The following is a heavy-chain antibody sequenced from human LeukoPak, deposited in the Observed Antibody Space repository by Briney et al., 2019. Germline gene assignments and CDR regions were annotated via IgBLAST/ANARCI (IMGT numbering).Heavy chain of an antibody. Sequence: GESLKISCKASVFSFTNYWIAWVRQMPGEGLEWMGSIYPGDSDTRYNPSFQGQVTISADKSISTAYLQWSSLKASDTAMYYCARRIVGASSFDYWGQGTLVTVSS. CDR3: ARRIVGASSFDY. CDR2: IYPGDSDT. V-gene: IGHV5-51*01. J-gene: IGHJ4*02. CDR1: VFSFTNYW. D-gene: IGHD1-26*01.